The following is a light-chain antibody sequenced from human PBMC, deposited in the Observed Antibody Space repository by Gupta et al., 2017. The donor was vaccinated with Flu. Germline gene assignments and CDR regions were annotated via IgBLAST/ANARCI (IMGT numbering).Light chain of an antibody. CDR3: LLYLATGIWA. V-gene: IGLV8-61*01. Sequence: QTVVTQEPSFSVSPGGTVTLTCGLSSGSVSTNHHPNWYQQTPGRSPRTLIYETNSPCTGVPDRFSGSILGNKAALTITGAQADDESTYYCLLYLATGIWAFGGGTKLTVL. CDR1: SGSVSTNHH. CDR2: ETN. J-gene: IGLJ3*02.